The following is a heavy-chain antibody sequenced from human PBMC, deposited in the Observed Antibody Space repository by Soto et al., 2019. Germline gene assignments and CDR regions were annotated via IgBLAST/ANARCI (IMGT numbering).Heavy chain of an antibody. J-gene: IGHJ3*02. Sequence: QVQLVQSGAEVKKPGASVKVSCKASGYTFTSYYMHWVRQAPGQGLEWMGIINPSGGSTSYAQKFQGRVTMTRDTSTSTVYMELSSLRSEDTAVYYCARESLRFLEWIESINDAFDIWGQGTMVTVSS. CDR2: INPSGGST. D-gene: IGHD3-3*01. V-gene: IGHV1-46*01. CDR1: GYTFTSYY. CDR3: ARESLRFLEWIESINDAFDI.